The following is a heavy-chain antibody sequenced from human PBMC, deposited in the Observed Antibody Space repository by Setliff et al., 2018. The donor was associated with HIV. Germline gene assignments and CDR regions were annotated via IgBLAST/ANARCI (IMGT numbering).Heavy chain of an antibody. CDR3: ARVRVAAVAPYFDF. CDR2: ISSSSNTI. V-gene: IGHV3-48*01. J-gene: IGHJ4*02. Sequence: PGGSLRLSCAASGFTFSSYSMNWVRQAPGKGLEWVSYISSSSNTIYYADSVKGRFTISRDNSKSTVYLQMGSLRAEDMAVYYCARVRVAAVAPYFDFWGQGALVTVSS. CDR1: GFTFSSYS. D-gene: IGHD6-13*01.